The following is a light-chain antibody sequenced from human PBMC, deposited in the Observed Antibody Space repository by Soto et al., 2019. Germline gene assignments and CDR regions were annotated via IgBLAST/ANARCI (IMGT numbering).Light chain of an antibody. Sequence: QLVLTQSPSASASLGASVKLTCTLSSGHSSYAIAWHQQQPEKGPRYLMKLNSDGSHSKGDGIPDRFSGSSSGAERYLPISSLQSEDEAYYYCQTWGTGDVVFGGGTKLTVL. CDR1: SGHSSYA. CDR2: LNSDGSH. J-gene: IGLJ2*01. CDR3: QTWGTGDVV. V-gene: IGLV4-69*01.